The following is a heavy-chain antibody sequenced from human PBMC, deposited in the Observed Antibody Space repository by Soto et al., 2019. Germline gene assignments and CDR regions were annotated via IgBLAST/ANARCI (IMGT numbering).Heavy chain of an antibody. CDR1: GFTFSSYA. CDR2: ISGSGDST. Sequence: EVQLLESGGGLIHPGGSLRLSCAASGFTFSSYAMSWVRQAPGKGLEWVSGISGSGDSTYYADSVKGRFTVSRDNSTNTLYLQMNGLSAEDTALYYCAKELWFGELSSPDYWGQGTLVTVSS. V-gene: IGHV3-23*01. CDR3: AKELWFGELSSPDY. J-gene: IGHJ4*02. D-gene: IGHD3-10*01.